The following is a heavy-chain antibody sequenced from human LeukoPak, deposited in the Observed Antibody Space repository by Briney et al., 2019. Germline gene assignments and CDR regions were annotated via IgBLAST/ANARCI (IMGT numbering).Heavy chain of an antibody. CDR3: AKVDHPYYYDSSASFAY. V-gene: IGHV3-30-3*01. CDR2: ISYDGSNK. D-gene: IGHD3-22*01. CDR1: GFTFSSYA. Sequence: PGGSLRLSCAASGFTFSSYAMHWVRQAPGKGLEWVAVISYDGSNKYYADSVKGRFTISRDNAKNSLYLQMNSLRAEDTAVYYCAKVDHPYYYDSSASFAYWGQGTLVSVSS. J-gene: IGHJ4*02.